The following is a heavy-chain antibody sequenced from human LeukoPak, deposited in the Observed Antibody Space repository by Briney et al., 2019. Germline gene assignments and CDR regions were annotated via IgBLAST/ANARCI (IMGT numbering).Heavy chain of an antibody. D-gene: IGHD1-26*01. CDR3: ARDSGANLSGAFDI. CDR1: GGSISSYY. V-gene: IGHV4-59*01. CDR2: IYYSGST. J-gene: IGHJ3*02. Sequence: SETPSLTCTVSGGSISSYYWSWIRQPPGKGLEWIGYIYYSGSTNYNPSLKSRVTISVDTSKNQFSLKLSSVTAADTAVYYCARDSGANLSGAFDIWGQGTMVTVSS.